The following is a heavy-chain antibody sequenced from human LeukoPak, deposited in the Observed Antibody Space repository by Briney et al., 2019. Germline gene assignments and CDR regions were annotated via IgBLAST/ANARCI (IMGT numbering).Heavy chain of an antibody. CDR1: GYSISSGYY. CDR3: ARDRAKAYGSGSYYNGGY. Sequence: SATLSLTCTVSGYSISSGYYWGWIRQPPGKGLEWIGSIYHSGSTYYNPSLKSRVTISVDTSKNQFSLKLSSVTAADTAVYYCARDRAKAYGSGSYYNGGYWGQGTLVTVSS. D-gene: IGHD3-10*01. CDR2: IYHSGST. V-gene: IGHV4-38-2*02. J-gene: IGHJ4*02.